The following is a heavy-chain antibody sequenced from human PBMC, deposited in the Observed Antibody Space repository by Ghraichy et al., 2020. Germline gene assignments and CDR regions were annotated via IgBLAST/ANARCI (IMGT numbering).Heavy chain of an antibody. CDR3: ARVTSSGWLDY. V-gene: IGHV4-61*02. Sequence: SQTLSLTCTVSGGSVISGSYYWSWILQPAGKGLEWIGRIYTSGSTNYSPSLKSRVTISVDTSKNQFSLKLTSVTPADTAVYYCARVTSSGWLDYWGQGTLVTVSS. D-gene: IGHD6-25*01. CDR2: IYTSGST. J-gene: IGHJ4*02. CDR1: GGSVISGSYY.